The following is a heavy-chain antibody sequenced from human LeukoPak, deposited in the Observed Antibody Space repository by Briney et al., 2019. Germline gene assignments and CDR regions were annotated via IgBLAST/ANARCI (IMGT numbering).Heavy chain of an antibody. J-gene: IGHJ4*02. CDR3: ASVRRDGYTD. CDR2: IYYSGST. V-gene: IGHV4-59*01. CDR1: GGSIRSYY. Sequence: SETLSLTCTVSGGSIRSYYWSWIRQPPGKGLEWIGYIYYSGSTNYNPSLKSRVTISVDTSKNQFSLKLSSVTAADTAVYYCASVRRDGYTDWGQGTLVTVSS. D-gene: IGHD5-12*01.